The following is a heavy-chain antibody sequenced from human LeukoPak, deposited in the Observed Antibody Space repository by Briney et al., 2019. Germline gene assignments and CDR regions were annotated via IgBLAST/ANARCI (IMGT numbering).Heavy chain of an antibody. CDR1: GGSISSYY. CDR2: IYYSGST. CDR3: ARVAGMAHNPYAFAI. J-gene: IGHJ3*02. D-gene: IGHD3-10*01. Sequence: SETLSLTCTVSGGSISSYYWSWIRQPPGKGLEWIGYIYYSGSTNYNPSLTSRVSISVDTSKNQFSLKLSSVTAADTAVYYCARVAGMAHNPYAFAIWGQGTMVTVSS. V-gene: IGHV4-59*01.